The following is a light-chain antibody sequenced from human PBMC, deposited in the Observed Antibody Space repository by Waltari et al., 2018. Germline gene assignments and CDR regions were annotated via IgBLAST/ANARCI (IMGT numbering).Light chain of an antibody. J-gene: IGKJ3*01. Sequence: EIVLTQSPATLSLSPGARATLSCRASASVSRNLAWYQQKPGQAPRLLIYDASTRATDIPARFSASGSGTDFTLTISSLEPEDFAVYYCHQRSSWPLTFGPGTKVDFK. CDR2: DAS. CDR3: HQRSSWPLT. V-gene: IGKV3-11*01. CDR1: ASVSRN.